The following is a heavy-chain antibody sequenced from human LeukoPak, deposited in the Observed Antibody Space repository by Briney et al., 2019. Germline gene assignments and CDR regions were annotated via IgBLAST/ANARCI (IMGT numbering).Heavy chain of an antibody. Sequence: GGSLRLSCAASGFTFSSYGMHWVRQAPGKGLEWVAFIRYDGSNKYYADSVKGRFTISRDNAKNSLYLQMNSLRAEDTAVHYCARLSDYVWGSSHYFDYWGQGTLVTVSS. CDR2: IRYDGSNK. CDR3: ARLSDYVWGSSHYFDY. CDR1: GFTFSSYG. D-gene: IGHD3-16*01. V-gene: IGHV3-30*02. J-gene: IGHJ4*02.